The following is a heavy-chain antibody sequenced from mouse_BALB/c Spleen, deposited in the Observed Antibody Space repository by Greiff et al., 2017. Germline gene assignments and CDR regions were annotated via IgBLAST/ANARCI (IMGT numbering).Heavy chain of an antibody. CDR2: IRNKANGYTT. J-gene: IGHJ4*01. CDR1: GFTFTDYY. D-gene: IGHD1-1*01. V-gene: IGHV7-3*02. CDR3: ARDYYGSRDYATDY. Sequence: EVKLVESGGGLVQPGGSLRLSCATSGFTFTDYYMSWVRQPPGKALEWLGFIRNKANGYTTEYSASVKGRFTISRDNSQSILYLQMNTLRAEDSATYYCARDYYGSRDYATDYWGQGTSVTVSS.